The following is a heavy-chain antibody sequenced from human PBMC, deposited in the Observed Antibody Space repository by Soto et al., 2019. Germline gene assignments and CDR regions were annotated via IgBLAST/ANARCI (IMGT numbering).Heavy chain of an antibody. CDR3: ARGFGRSHFDY. CDR1: GGSISSRDSY. V-gene: IGHV4-39*01. CDR2: FHYSGST. D-gene: IGHD3-16*01. J-gene: IGHJ4*02. Sequence: VTGGSISSRDSYWGWIRQPPGKGLEWIGSFHYSGSTYYNPSLKSRVTISVDTSKNQLSLRVTSVTAADTAVYYCARGFGRSHFDYWGQGTLVTVSS.